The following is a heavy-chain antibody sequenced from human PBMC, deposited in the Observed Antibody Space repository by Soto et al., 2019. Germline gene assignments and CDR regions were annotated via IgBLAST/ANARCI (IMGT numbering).Heavy chain of an antibody. Sequence: QVQLQQWGAGLLKPSETLSLTCAVYGGSFSGYYWSWIRQPPGKVLEWIGEINHSGSTNYNPSLKSRVTISVDTSKNQFSLKLSSVTAADTAVYYCARDGYCSGGSCTPIDYWGQGTLVTVSS. D-gene: IGHD2-15*01. CDR2: INHSGST. V-gene: IGHV4-34*01. J-gene: IGHJ4*02. CDR1: GGSFSGYY. CDR3: ARDGYCSGGSCTPIDY.